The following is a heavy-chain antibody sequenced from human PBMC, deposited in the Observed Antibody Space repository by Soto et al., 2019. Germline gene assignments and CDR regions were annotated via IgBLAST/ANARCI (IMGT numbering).Heavy chain of an antibody. CDR1: GGSISSGDYY. CDR2: IYYTETS. D-gene: IGHD2-8*01. CDR3: ARVTKGVVAT. J-gene: IGHJ5*02. V-gene: IGHV4-30-4*01. Sequence: QVQLQESGPGLVKPSQTLSLTCTVSGGSISSGDYYWSWIRQPPGKGLEWIGYIYYTETSSYNPSLKSRSNISIDTSKNQFSLNLRSVTAADTAVYYCARVTKGVVATWGQGTLVIVSS.